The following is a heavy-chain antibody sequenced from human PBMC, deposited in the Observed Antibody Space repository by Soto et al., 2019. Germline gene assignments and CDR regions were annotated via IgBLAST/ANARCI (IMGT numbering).Heavy chain of an antibody. V-gene: IGHV4-34*01. CDR3: ARENGYYYYYYMDV. Sequence: QVQLQQWGAGLLKPSETLSLTCAVYGGSFSGYYWSWIRQPPGKGLEWSGEINHSGSTNYNPSLKSRVTISVDTSKNQFSLKLSSVTAADTAVYYCARENGYYYYYYMDVWGKGTTVTVSS. J-gene: IGHJ6*03. CDR1: GGSFSGYY. CDR2: INHSGST.